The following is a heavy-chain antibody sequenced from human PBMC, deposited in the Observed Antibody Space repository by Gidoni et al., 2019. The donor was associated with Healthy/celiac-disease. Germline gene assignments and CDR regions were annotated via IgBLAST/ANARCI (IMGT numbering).Heavy chain of an antibody. D-gene: IGHD4-17*01. Sequence: QVQLVESGGGGVRPGRSLRLSCAASGFTFISYGMQWVRQAPGNGLEWVAVISYDGSNKYYADSVKGRFTISRDNSKNTLYLQMNSLRAEDTAVYYCAKDGYYGDYYYYMDVWGKGTTVTVSS. CDR1: GFTFISYG. V-gene: IGHV3-30*18. CDR3: AKDGYYGDYYYYMDV. CDR2: ISYDGSNK. J-gene: IGHJ6*03.